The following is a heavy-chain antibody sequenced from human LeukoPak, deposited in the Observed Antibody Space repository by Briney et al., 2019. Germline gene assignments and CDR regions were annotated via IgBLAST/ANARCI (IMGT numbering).Heavy chain of an antibody. CDR2: ISAYNGNT. V-gene: IGHV1-18*01. Sequence: GSVKVSCKASGYTFTSYGISWVRQAPGQGLEWMGWISAYNGNTNYAQKLQGRVTMTTDTSTSTAYMELRSLRSDDTAVYYCASGSDSTTHPLQSDYWGQGTLVTVSS. D-gene: IGHD4-11*01. CDR3: ASGSDSTTHPLQSDY. J-gene: IGHJ4*02. CDR1: GYTFTSYG.